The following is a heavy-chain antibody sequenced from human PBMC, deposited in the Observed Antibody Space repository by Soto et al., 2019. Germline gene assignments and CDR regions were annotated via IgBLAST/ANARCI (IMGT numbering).Heavy chain of an antibody. Sequence: QVQLVESGGGVVQPGRSLRLSCAASGFTFSSYGMHWVRQAPGKGLEWVAVISYDGSNKYYADSVKGRFTISRDNSKNALDLQMNSLRGGDTAGDYCAKDLAYYYGMDVWGQGTTVTVSS. CDR1: GFTFSSYG. J-gene: IGHJ6*02. CDR3: AKDLAYYYGMDV. V-gene: IGHV3-30*18. CDR2: ISYDGSNK.